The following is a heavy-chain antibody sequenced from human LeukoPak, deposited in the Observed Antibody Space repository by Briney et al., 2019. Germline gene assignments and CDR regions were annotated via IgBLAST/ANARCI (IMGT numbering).Heavy chain of an antibody. CDR1: GFMSDTYA. CDR2: ISQSGDAK. D-gene: IGHD2-15*01. V-gene: IGHV3-48*03. CDR3: TTQDLVVVPAASHYFDY. Sequence: GGSLRLSCAASGFMSDTYAMNWVRQAPGKGLEWVSYISQSGDAKYYADSVKGRFTISRDNARNSLYLQMNSLRAEDTAIYYCTTQDLVVVPAASHYFDYWGQGILIIVSA. J-gene: IGHJ4*02.